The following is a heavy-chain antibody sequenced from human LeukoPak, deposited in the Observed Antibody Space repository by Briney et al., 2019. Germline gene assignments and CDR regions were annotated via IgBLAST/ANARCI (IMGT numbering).Heavy chain of an antibody. V-gene: IGHV3-9*01. J-gene: IGHJ3*02. Sequence: PGGSLRLSCAASGFTFDDYAMHWVRQAPGKGLEWVSGISWNSGSIGYADSVKGRFTISRDNAKNSLYLQMNSLRAEDTALYYCAKSKGTYYYDSSGYYSYAFDIWGQGTMVTVSS. CDR1: GFTFDDYA. CDR2: ISWNSGSI. D-gene: IGHD3-22*01. CDR3: AKSKGTYYYDSSGYYSYAFDI.